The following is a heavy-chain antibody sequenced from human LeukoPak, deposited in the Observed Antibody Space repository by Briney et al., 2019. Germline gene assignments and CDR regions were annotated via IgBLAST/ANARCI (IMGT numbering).Heavy chain of an antibody. CDR3: TTVEGATLYYYYGMDV. Sequence: GGSLRLSCAVSGFTFSNAWMSWVRQAPGRGLEWVGHIKSKTDGATTDYAAPVKGRFTISRDDSKNTLYLQMNSLKTEDTAVYYCTTVEGATLYYYYGMDVWGQGTTVTVSS. V-gene: IGHV3-15*01. D-gene: IGHD1-26*01. CDR1: GFTFSNAW. J-gene: IGHJ6*02. CDR2: IKSKTDGATT.